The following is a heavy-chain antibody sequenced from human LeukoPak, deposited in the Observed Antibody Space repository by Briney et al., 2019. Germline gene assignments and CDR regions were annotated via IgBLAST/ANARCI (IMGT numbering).Heavy chain of an antibody. V-gene: IGHV4-34*01. Sequence: ASETLSLTCAVYGGSFSGYYWGWIRQPPGKGLEWIGEINHSGSTNYNPSLKSRVTISVDTSKNQFSLKLSSVTAADTAVYYCARVRSGSYYYWGQGTLVTVSS. CDR1: GGSFSGYY. CDR3: ARVRSGSYYY. CDR2: INHSGST. J-gene: IGHJ4*02. D-gene: IGHD1-26*01.